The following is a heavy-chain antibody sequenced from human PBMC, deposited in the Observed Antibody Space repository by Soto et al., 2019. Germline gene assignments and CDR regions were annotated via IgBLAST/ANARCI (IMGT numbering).Heavy chain of an antibody. V-gene: IGHV4-39*01. D-gene: IGHD2-15*01. CDR3: ARLLSEPPDCSGGSCYWNWFDP. CDR1: GGSISSSSYY. CDR2: IYYSGST. Sequence: PSETLSLTCTVSGGSISSSSYYWGWIRQPPGKGMEWIGSIYYSGSTYYNPSLKSRVTISVDTSKNQFSLKLSSVTAADTAVYYCARLLSEPPDCSGGSCYWNWFDPWGQGTLVTVSS. J-gene: IGHJ5*02.